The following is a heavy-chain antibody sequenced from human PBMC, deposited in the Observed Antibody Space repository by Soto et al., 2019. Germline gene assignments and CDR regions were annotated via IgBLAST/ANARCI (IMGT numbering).Heavy chain of an antibody. Sequence: SETLSLTCAVSGGSISSSNLWSWVRQPPGKGLEWIGEIYHSGSTNYNPSLKSRVTISVDKSKNQFSLKLSSVTAADTAVYYCARVSGSYYYGMDVWGQGSTVTVSS. CDR3: ARVSGSYYYGMDV. CDR1: GGSISSSNL. V-gene: IGHV4-4*02. D-gene: IGHD1-26*01. CDR2: IYHSGST. J-gene: IGHJ6*02.